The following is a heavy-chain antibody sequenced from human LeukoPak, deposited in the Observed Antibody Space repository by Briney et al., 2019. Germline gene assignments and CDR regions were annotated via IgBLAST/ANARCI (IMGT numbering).Heavy chain of an antibody. D-gene: IGHD3-10*01. CDR2: ISGSGGST. J-gene: IGHJ5*02. CDR1: GFTLSSYA. CDR3: AESPRGIWFDP. V-gene: IGHV3-23*01. Sequence: GGSLRLSCAASGFTLSSYAMSCVRQPPGKGLEWVSAISGSGGSTYYADSVKGRFTISRDNSKNTLYLQMNSLRAEDTAVYYCAESPRGIWFDPWGQGTRVTVSS.